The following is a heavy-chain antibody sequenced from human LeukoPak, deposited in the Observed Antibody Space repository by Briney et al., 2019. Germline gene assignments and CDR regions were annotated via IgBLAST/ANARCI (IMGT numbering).Heavy chain of an antibody. Sequence: ASVKVSCKASGYTFTGYYMHWVRQAPGQGLEWMGWINPNSGGTNYAQKFQGWVTMTRDTSISTAYMELSRLRSDDTAVYYCARGRENTAMTDAFDIWGQGTMVTVSS. D-gene: IGHD5-18*01. CDR1: GYTFTGYY. V-gene: IGHV1-2*04. CDR3: ARGRENTAMTDAFDI. J-gene: IGHJ3*02. CDR2: INPNSGGT.